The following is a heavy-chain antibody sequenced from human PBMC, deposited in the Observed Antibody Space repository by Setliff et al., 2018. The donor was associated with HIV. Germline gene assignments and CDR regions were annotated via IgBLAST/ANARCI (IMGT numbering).Heavy chain of an antibody. D-gene: IGHD3-10*01. CDR2: GYTKTDGGTT. V-gene: IGHV3-15*07. J-gene: IGHJ3*02. CDR3: TTDVPFSGGALYR. Sequence: GGSLRLSCAASGFSFSNAWMDWVRQAPGKGLEWVGRGYTKTDGGTTDYAAPVKGRFTISRDDSKNTLFLQLNSLKTEDTAVYYCTTDVPFSGGALYRWGQGTMVTVSS. CDR1: GFSFSNAW.